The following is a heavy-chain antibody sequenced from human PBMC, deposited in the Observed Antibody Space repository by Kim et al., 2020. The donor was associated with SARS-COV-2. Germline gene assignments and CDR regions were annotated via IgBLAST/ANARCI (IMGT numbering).Heavy chain of an antibody. V-gene: IGHV3-23*01. D-gene: IGHD5-12*01. CDR2: ISGSGGST. CDR1: GFTFSSYA. Sequence: GGSLRLSCAASGFTFSSYAMSWVRQAPGKGLEWVSAISGSGGSTYYADSVKGRFTISRDNSKNTLYLQMNSLRAEDTAVYYCAKLRGLRGGVATFWVAHQKYYFDYWGQGTLVTVSS. CDR3: AKLRGLRGGVATFWVAHQKYYFDY. J-gene: IGHJ4*02.